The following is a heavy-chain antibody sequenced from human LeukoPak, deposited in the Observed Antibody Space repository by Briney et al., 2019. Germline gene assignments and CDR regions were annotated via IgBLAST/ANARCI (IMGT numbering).Heavy chain of an antibody. J-gene: IGHJ4*02. V-gene: IGHV1-2*06. CDR3: ARVFGNWNAFDY. CDR2: INPNSGGT. Sequence: ASVKVSCKASGYTFTDYYMHWVRQAPGQGLEWMGRINPNSGGTNYAQKSQGRVTMTRDTSISTAYMELTRLTSDDTAVYFCARVFGNWNAFDYWAREPWSPSP. D-gene: IGHD1-1*01. CDR1: GYTFTDYY.